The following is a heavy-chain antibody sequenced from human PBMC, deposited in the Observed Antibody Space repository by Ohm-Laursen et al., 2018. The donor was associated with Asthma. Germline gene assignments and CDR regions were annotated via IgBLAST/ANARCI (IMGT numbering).Heavy chain of an antibody. CDR3: AREWGGMDV. Sequence: SLRLSCSASGFTFSSYGMHWVRQAPGKGLEWVAVIWYDGSNKYYADSVKGRFTISRDNSKNTLYLQMNSLRAEDAATYYCAREWGGMDVWGQGTTVTVSS. V-gene: IGHV3-33*01. D-gene: IGHD3-16*01. CDR2: IWYDGSNK. CDR1: GFTFSSYG. J-gene: IGHJ6*02.